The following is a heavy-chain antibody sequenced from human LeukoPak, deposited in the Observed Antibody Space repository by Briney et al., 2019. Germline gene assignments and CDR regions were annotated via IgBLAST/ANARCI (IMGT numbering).Heavy chain of an antibody. CDR2: IITYNGNT. D-gene: IGHD3-16*01. V-gene: IGHV1-18*01. Sequence: ASVKVSCKASGYTFTTYGISWVRQAPGQGLEWMGYIITYNGNTNYAQKLQGRVTMTTDTSTSTAYMELRSLRSDDTAVYYCARDTKRSRARWENLGIDPLGQGTLVTVSS. CDR3: ARDTKRSRARWENLGIDP. CDR1: GYTFTTYG. J-gene: IGHJ5*02.